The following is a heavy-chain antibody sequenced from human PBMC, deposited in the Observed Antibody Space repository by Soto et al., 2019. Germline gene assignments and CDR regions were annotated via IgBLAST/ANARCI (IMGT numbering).Heavy chain of an antibody. J-gene: IGHJ4*02. Sequence: PGGSLRLSCAASVFPFSNAWMNWVRQAPGKGLEWVGRIKSKTDGGTTDYAAPVKGRFTISRDDSKNTLYLQMNSLKTEDTAVYYCTTVVIGDYEELFDYWGQGTLVTVSS. CDR1: VFPFSNAW. D-gene: IGHD4-17*01. CDR3: TTVVIGDYEELFDY. V-gene: IGHV3-15*07. CDR2: IKSKTDGGTT.